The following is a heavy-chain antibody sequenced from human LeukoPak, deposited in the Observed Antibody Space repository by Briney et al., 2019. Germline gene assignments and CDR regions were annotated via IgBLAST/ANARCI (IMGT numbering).Heavy chain of an antibody. V-gene: IGHV3-7*04. CDR2: ITAEETKR. J-gene: IGHJ3*02. D-gene: IGHD2-8*01. Sequence: GPSLRLSREVSGFTSGWMGCVRQAPGKGLQSVANITAEETKRNYEDSVRGRITISRDSAGKSVFLQMNSLRVEDTAVYYCVRDWTYDLPNGVFHDAYDIWGQGTAVTVSS. CDR3: VRDWTYDLPNGVFHDAYDI. CDR1: GFTSGW.